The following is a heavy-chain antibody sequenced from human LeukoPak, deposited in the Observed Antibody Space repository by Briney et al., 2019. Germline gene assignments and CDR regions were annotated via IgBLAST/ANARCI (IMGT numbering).Heavy chain of an antibody. CDR1: GFTFSSYA. J-gene: IGHJ4*02. Sequence: PGRSLRLSCAASGFTFSSYAMHWVRQAPGKGLEWVAVISYDGSNKYYADSVKGRFTISRDNSKNTLCLQMNSLRAEDTAVYYCARDLSGYDSFDYWGQGTLVTVSS. CDR2: ISYDGSNK. CDR3: ARDLSGYDSFDY. D-gene: IGHD5-12*01. V-gene: IGHV3-30*04.